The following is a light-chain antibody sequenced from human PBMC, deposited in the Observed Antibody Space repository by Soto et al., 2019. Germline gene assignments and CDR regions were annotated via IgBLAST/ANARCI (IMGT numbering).Light chain of an antibody. CDR2: GNS. V-gene: IGLV1-40*01. CDR1: SSNIGAGYD. J-gene: IGLJ3*02. Sequence: QSVLTQPPSVSGAPGQRVTISCTGSSSNIGAGYDVHWYQRLPGSAPKLLIYGNSNRPSGIPDRFFGSKSGTSASLAITGLQAEDEADYFCQSYDSSLSGWVFGGGTKLTVL. CDR3: QSYDSSLSGWV.